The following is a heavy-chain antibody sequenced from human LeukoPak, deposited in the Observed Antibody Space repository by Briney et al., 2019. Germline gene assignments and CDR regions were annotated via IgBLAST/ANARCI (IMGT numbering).Heavy chain of an antibody. CDR2: ITWNSDTI. CDR3: AKDLGPGAYYYGSGRKVSAFDI. J-gene: IGHJ3*02. CDR1: GFTFDDYA. Sequence: GGSLRLSCAASGFTFDDYAMHWVRQAPGKGLEWVSGITWNSDTIGYADSVKGRFTISRDNAKNSLYPQMNSLRAEDMALYYCAKDLGPGAYYYGSGRKVSAFDIWGQGTMVTVSS. V-gene: IGHV3-9*03. D-gene: IGHD3-10*01.